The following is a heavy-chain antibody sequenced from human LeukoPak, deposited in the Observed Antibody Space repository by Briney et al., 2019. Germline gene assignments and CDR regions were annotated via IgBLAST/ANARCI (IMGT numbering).Heavy chain of an antibody. Sequence: SVKVSCKASGGTFSSYGISWVRQAPGQGLEWMGGIIPISGTANYAQSFQGRATITADESTSTAYMELSSLRSEDTAVYHCASVRAEQYNFWSGSYQTYYYYYMDVWGKGTTVIVSS. CDR1: GGTFSSYG. V-gene: IGHV1-69*01. CDR2: IIPISGTA. D-gene: IGHD3-3*01. CDR3: ASVRAEQYNFWSGSYQTYYYYYMDV. J-gene: IGHJ6*03.